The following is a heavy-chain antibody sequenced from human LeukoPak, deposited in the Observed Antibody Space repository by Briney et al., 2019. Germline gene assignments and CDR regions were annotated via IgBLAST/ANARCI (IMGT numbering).Heavy chain of an antibody. CDR2: VNTDGSST. Sequence: HPGGSLRLSCAASGXTFSSYWMHWVRQAPGKGLVWVSRVNTDGSSTTYADSVKGRFTISRDNAKNAVYLQMNSLRAEDTAVYYCAIDRSSGYYGLDFWGQGTLVTVSS. CDR1: GXTFSSYW. V-gene: IGHV3-74*01. D-gene: IGHD3-22*01. CDR3: AIDRSSGYYGLDF. J-gene: IGHJ4*02.